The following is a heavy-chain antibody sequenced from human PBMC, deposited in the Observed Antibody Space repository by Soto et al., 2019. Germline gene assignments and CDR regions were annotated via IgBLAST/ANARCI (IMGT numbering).Heavy chain of an antibody. V-gene: IGHV4-30-4*01. D-gene: IGHD3-16*01. CDR3: AREGGGGGLSRFDY. CDR2: IYYSGST. Sequence: SETLSLTCTVSGGSISSGDYYWSWIRQPPGKGLEWIGYIYYSGSTYYNPSLKSRVIISVDTSKNQFSLKLSSVTAADTAVYYCAREGGGGGLSRFDYWGQGTLVTVSS. CDR1: GGSISSGDYY. J-gene: IGHJ4*02.